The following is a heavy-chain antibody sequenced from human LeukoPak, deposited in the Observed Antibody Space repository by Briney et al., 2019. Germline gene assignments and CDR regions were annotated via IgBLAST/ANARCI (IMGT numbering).Heavy chain of an antibody. V-gene: IGHV3-33*01. CDR3: ARDSTSREFDL. CDR1: AFGFSGYG. CDR2: IWSDGSTQ. Sequence: PGGSLRLSCAASAFGFSGYGMHWVRQAPGKGLEWLAVIWSDGSTQYYADSVKGRFTISRDNSKNTLYLQMNSLRAEDTAVYYCARDSTSREFDLWGRGTLVTVSS. D-gene: IGHD6-6*01. J-gene: IGHJ2*01.